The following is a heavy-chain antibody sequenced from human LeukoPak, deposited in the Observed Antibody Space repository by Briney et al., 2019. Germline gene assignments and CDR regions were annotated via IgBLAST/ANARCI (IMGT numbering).Heavy chain of an antibody. CDR2: IKQDGSEQ. CDR3: ARESPYSARGQPADY. Sequence: GGSLRLSCAASGFTFSTYWMSWVRQAPGKGLEGGASIKQDGSEQYYVDSVKGRFTISRDNAKNSLYLQMNSLRAEDTAVYYCARESPYSARGQPADYWGQGTLVTVSS. J-gene: IGHJ4*02. V-gene: IGHV3-7*01. CDR1: GFTFSTYW. D-gene: IGHD6-6*01.